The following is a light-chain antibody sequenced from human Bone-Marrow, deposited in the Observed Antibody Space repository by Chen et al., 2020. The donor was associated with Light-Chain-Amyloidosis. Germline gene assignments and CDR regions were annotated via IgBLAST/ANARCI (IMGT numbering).Light chain of an antibody. CDR2: GSS. CDR3: QQYGTSPLT. V-gene: IGKV3-20*01. J-gene: IGKJ4*01. Sequence: EIVLTQSPGTLSLSPGEGANLSCRASQTISSNYLTWYQQKFGQAHRLLIYGSSSRATGLPDRFTGSGSETDFTLTINRLGPEDFAMYYCQQYGTSPLTFGGGTTVEIK. CDR1: QTISSNY.